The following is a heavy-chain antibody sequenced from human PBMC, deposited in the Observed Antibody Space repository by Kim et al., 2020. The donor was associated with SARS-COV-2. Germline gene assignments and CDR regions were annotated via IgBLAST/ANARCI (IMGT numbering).Heavy chain of an antibody. J-gene: IGHJ1*01. V-gene: IGHV1-3*01. CDR2: INAGNGNT. Sequence: ASVKVSCKASGYTFTSYAMHWVHQAPGQGLEWMGWINAGNGNTKYSQKFQGRVTITRDTSASTAYMELSSLRSEDTAVYYCARGSDILTGYYTYPLEYFQHWGQGTLVTVSS. D-gene: IGHD3-9*01. CDR3: ARGSDILTGYYTYPLEYFQH. CDR1: GYTFTSYA.